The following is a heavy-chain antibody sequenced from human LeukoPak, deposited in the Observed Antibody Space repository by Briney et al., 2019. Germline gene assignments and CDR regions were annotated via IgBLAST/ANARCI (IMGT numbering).Heavy chain of an antibody. CDR1: GGSFSGYY. D-gene: IGHD3-3*01. CDR3: ARKILDFWSGYYTGAYYFDY. J-gene: IGHJ4*02. CDR2: INHSGST. Sequence: SGTLSLTCAVYGGSFSGYYWSWIRQPPGKGLEWIGEINHSGSTNYNPSLKSRVTISVDTSKNQFSLKLSSVTAADTAVYYCARKILDFWSGYYTGAYYFDYWGQGTLVTVSS. V-gene: IGHV4-34*01.